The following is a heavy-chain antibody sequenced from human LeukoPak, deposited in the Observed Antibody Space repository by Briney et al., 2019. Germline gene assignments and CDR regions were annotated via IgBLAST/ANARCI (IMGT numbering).Heavy chain of an antibody. CDR1: GYSISSGHY. J-gene: IGHJ4*02. D-gene: IGHD3-9*01. CDR2: IYHSGST. V-gene: IGHV4-38-2*02. CDR3: ARDPYYDILTGYFEGRDY. Sequence: SETLSLTCAVSGYSISSGHYWGWIRQPPGKGLEWIGSIYHSGSTYYNPSLKSRVTISVDTSKNQFSLKLSSVTAADTAVYYCARDPYYDILTGYFEGRDYWGQGTLVTVSS.